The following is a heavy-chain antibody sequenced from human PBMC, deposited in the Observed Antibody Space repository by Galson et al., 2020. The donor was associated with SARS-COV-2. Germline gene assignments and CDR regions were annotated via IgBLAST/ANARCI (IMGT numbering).Heavy chain of an antibody. V-gene: IGHV6-1*01. CDR3: ARDGGAGCALNWFDP. D-gene: IGHD6-19*01. J-gene: IGHJ5*02. CDR2: TYYRSTWHN. Sequence: SQTLSLTCAISGDSVSSNTAAWNWTRQSPSRGLEWLERTYYRSTWHNNYAVSVQSRITINPDTPKNLFTLQLDSVTPEDTAVYYCARDGGAGCALNWFDPCGPGTLVTVSS. CDR1: GDSVSSNTAA.